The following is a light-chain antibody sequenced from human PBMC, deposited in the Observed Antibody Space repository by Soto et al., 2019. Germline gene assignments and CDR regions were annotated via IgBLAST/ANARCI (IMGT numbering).Light chain of an antibody. V-gene: IGKV1-5*03. CDR3: QQYNSYSWT. CDR2: KAS. J-gene: IGKJ1*01. CDR1: QSISSW. Sequence: DIQMTQSPSTLSASVGDRVTITCRASQSISSWLAWYQQKPGKAPKLLIYKASSLQSGLPSSFSGSGSGTEFTLTISSLQPDDFATYYCQQYNSYSWTFGQGTKVEIK.